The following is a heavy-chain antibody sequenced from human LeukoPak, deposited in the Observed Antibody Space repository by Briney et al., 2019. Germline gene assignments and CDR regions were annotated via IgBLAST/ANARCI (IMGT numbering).Heavy chain of an antibody. J-gene: IGHJ4*02. Sequence: GGSLRLSCSASGFTFSSYAMHWVRQAPGKGLEYVSAISSNGGSTYYADSVKGRFTISRDNSKNTLYLQMSSLRAEDMAVYYCVKGGRGYSYGPPMGYWGQGTLVTVSS. CDR3: VKGGRGYSYGPPMGY. V-gene: IGHV3-64D*06. CDR1: GFTFSSYA. CDR2: ISSNGGST. D-gene: IGHD5-18*01.